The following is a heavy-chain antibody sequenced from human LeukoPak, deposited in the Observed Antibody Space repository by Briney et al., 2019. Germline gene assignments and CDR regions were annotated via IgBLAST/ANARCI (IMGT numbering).Heavy chain of an antibody. CDR3: ARGGTRGYSPVDY. CDR2: IKQDGSER. V-gene: IGHV3-7*03. Sequence: PGGSLRLSCAASGFTFSSYVMSWVRQAPGKGLEWVANIKQDGSERNYVDSVKGRSTISRDNAKNSLFLQMNSLRVEDTAVYYCARGGTRGYSPVDYWGQGILVTVSS. CDR1: GFTFSSYV. J-gene: IGHJ4*02. D-gene: IGHD5-18*01.